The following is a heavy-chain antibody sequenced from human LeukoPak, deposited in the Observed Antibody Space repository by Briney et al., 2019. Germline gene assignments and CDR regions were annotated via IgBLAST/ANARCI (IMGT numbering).Heavy chain of an antibody. CDR2: IIPILGIA. J-gene: IGHJ4*02. Sequence: SVKVSCKASGGTFSSYAISWVRQAPGQGLEWMGRIIPILGIANYAQKFQSRVTITADKSTSTAYMELSSLRSEDTAVYYCARDFVSGYYVDYWGQGTLVTVSS. CDR3: ARDFVSGYYVDY. D-gene: IGHD3-22*01. V-gene: IGHV1-69*04. CDR1: GGTFSSYA.